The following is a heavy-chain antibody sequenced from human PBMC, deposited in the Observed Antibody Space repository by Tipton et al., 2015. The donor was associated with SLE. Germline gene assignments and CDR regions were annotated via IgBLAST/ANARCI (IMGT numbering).Heavy chain of an antibody. Sequence: TLSLTCTVSGGSISSYYWSWIRQPPGKGLEWIGYIYSSGSTNYNPSLKSRVTISVDTSKNQFSLKLSSGTAADTAVYYSARSLAMVRGDSMDHWGQGTLVTVSS. CDR2: IYSSGST. CDR3: ARSLAMVRGDSMDH. CDR1: GGSISSYY. J-gene: IGHJ4*02. V-gene: IGHV4-4*08. D-gene: IGHD3-10*01.